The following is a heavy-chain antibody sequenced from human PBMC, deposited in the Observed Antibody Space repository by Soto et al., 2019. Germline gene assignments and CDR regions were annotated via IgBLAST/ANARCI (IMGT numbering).Heavy chain of an antibody. J-gene: IGHJ3*02. Sequence: QVQFVQSGAEVKKPGASVRVSCKASGYSFTSYAIHWLRQAPGQRPEWMGWISPGNGNTKYSENFQGRVTITRDTSASTAYMDLSSLRSEDTDVYYCTRTSFGVVTYGFDIWGQGTMVTVSS. CDR2: ISPGNGNT. V-gene: IGHV1-3*01. D-gene: IGHD3-3*01. CDR3: TRTSFGVVTYGFDI. CDR1: GYSFTSYA.